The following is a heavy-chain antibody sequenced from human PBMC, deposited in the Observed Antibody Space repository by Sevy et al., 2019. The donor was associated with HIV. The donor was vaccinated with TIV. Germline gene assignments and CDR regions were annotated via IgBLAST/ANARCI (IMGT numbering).Heavy chain of an antibody. CDR2: ITAYKDNK. J-gene: IGHJ6*02. CDR3: TRVDPYYEFGDV. D-gene: IGHD3-3*01. V-gene: IGHV1-18*01. Sequence: ASVKVSCKASGYTLNNYGISWVRQAPGQGLEWIGWITAYKDNKNYAQTFQGRVTMTTDTSTSTAYMELRSLRSDDTAVYYCTRVDPYYEFGDVWGQGTTVTVSS. CDR1: GYTLNNYG.